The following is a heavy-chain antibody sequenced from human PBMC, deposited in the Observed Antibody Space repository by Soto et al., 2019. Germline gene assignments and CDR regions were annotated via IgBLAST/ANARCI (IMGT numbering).Heavy chain of an antibody. D-gene: IGHD6-25*01. CDR2: INPASGST. J-gene: IGHJ5*02. CDR1: GYIFIDYY. V-gene: IGHV1-46*01. Sequence: QVQLVQSGAEVKKPGASVKVSCKASGYIFIDYYIHWVRQAPGQGLEWMGIINPASGSTSYSQKFRGRVTMPRDTPTTTFYMESSSAISEDRPVFYCTRDSGQGTFMRDWSNPGGQGPLVPVSP. CDR3: TRDSGQGTFMRDWSNP.